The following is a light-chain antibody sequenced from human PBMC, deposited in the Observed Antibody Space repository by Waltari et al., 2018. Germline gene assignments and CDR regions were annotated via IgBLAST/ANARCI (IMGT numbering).Light chain of an antibody. J-gene: IGKJ1*01. CDR2: LGS. Sequence: DIVMNQSPLSLPVTPGESASISCRSIQSLRHSNGYNYLEWYLQKPGQSPQLLIYLGSNRASGVPDRFSGSGSGTVFTLKITRVEAEDVAVYYCMQALQTPWTFGQGTKVEIK. CDR1: QSLRHSNGYNY. CDR3: MQALQTPWT. V-gene: IGKV2-28*01.